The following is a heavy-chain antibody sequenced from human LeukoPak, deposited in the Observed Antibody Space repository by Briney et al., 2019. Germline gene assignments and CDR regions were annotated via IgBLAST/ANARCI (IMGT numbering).Heavy chain of an antibody. CDR3: ATPGSGVDY. CDR1: GFTFSSYG. D-gene: IGHD6-25*01. V-gene: IGHV3-30*03. J-gene: IGHJ4*02. CDR2: ISYDGSNK. Sequence: PGGSLRLSCAASGFTFSSYGMHWVRQAPGKGLEWVAVISYDGSNKYYADSVKGRFTISRDNSKNTLYLQMNSLRAEDTAVCYCATPGSGVDYWGQGTLVTVSS.